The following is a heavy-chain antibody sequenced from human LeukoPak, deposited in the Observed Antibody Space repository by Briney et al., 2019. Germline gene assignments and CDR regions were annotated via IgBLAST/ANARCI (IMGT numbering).Heavy chain of an antibody. V-gene: IGHV3-48*03. J-gene: IGHJ4*02. CDR3: ARGRGWYPDY. D-gene: IGHD6-19*01. CDR1: GFTFSSYE. Sequence: GGSLRLSCAASGFTFSSYEMNWVRQAPGRGLEWVSYISSSGSTIYYADSVKGRFTISRDNAKNSLYLQMNSLRAEDTAVYYCARGRGWYPDYWGQGTLVTVSS. CDR2: ISSSGSTI.